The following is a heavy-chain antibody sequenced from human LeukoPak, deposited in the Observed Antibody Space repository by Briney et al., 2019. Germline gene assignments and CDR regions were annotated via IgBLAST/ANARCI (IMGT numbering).Heavy chain of an antibody. Sequence: GSLRLSCAASGFTFSSYGMHWVRQAPGKGLEWVAVISYDGSNKYYADSVKGRFTISRDNSKNTLYLQMNSLRAEDTAVYYCAKDWEAATSHPRYNWFDPWGQETLVTVSS. CDR3: AKDWEAATSHPRYNWFDP. CDR1: GFTFSSYG. CDR2: ISYDGSNK. V-gene: IGHV3-30*18. D-gene: IGHD6-13*01. J-gene: IGHJ5*02.